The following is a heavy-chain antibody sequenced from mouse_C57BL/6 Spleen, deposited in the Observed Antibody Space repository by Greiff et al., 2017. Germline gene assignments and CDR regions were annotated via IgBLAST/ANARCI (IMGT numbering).Heavy chain of an antibody. CDR3: ALHYYAMDY. CDR1: GYTFTDYY. J-gene: IGHJ4*01. CDR2: IYPGSGNT. V-gene: IGHV1-76*01. Sequence: VKVVESGAELVRPGASVKLSCKASGYTFTDYYINWVKQRPGQGLEWIARIYPGSGNTYYNEKFKGKATLTAEKSSSTAYMQLSSLTSEDSAVYFCALHYYAMDYWGQGTSVTVAS.